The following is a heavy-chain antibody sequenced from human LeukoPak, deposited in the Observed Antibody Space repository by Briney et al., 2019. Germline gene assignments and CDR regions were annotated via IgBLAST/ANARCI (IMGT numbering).Heavy chain of an antibody. CDR2: IKYDGSEK. CDR1: GFTFSNYA. D-gene: IGHD1-26*01. Sequence: PGGSLRLSCAASGFTFSNYAMSWVRQAPGKGLEWVANIKYDGSEKYYVDSVKGRFTISRDDAKNSLYLQMNSLRAEDTAVYYCAREEVGATGDYWGQGTLVTVSS. CDR3: AREEVGATGDY. J-gene: IGHJ4*02. V-gene: IGHV3-7*01.